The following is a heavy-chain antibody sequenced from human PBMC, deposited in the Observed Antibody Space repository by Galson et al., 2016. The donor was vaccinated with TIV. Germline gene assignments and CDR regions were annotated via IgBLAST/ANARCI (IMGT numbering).Heavy chain of an antibody. D-gene: IGHD3-16*01. Sequence: SLRLSCAASGFTFGSYWMNWVRQAPGKGLEWVANINQDGSQNYYVDSVKGRFTISRDNAKNSLYLQVNSLRVEDTAVYYCGRGPPGHKGGKVDYWGQGTLVTVSS. V-gene: IGHV3-7*01. J-gene: IGHJ4*02. CDR3: GRGPPGHKGGKVDY. CDR1: GFTFGSYW. CDR2: INQDGSQN.